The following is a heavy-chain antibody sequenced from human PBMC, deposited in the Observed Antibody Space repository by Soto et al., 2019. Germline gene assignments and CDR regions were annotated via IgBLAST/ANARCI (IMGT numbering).Heavy chain of an antibody. CDR1: GYTFTSYY. Sequence: QVQLVQSGAEVKKPGASEKVSCKASGYTFTSYYMHWVRQAPGQGLEWMGIINPSGGSTSYAQKFQGRVTMTRDTSTSTVYMELRSLRSEDTAVYYCSREGCLAALDYWGQGTLVTVSS. D-gene: IGHD6-25*01. CDR3: SREGCLAALDY. CDR2: INPSGGST. J-gene: IGHJ4*02. V-gene: IGHV1-46*03.